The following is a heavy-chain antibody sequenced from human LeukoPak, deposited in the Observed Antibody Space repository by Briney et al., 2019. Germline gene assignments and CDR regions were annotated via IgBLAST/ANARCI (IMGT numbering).Heavy chain of an antibody. CDR3: ARKANVDTAMVTGSADAFDI. V-gene: IGHV4-61*02. Sequence: SETLSLTCTVSGGSISSGSYYWSWIRQPAGKGLEWIGRIYTSGSTNYNPSLKSRVTISVDTSKNQFSLKLSSVTAADTAVYYCARKANVDTAMVTGSADAFDIWGQGTMVTVSS. CDR1: GGSISSGSYY. CDR2: IYTSGST. D-gene: IGHD5-18*01. J-gene: IGHJ3*02.